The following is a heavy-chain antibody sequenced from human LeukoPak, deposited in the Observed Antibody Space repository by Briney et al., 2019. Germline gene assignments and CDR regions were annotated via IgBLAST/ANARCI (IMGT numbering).Heavy chain of an antibody. Sequence: GASLQISCKGSGYSFTSYWIGWVRPMPGKGLEWTGIIYPGDSDTRYSPSFQGQVTISADKSISTAYLQWSSLKASDTAIYYCARQELTDYNWFDPWGQGTLVTVSS. D-gene: IGHD1-26*01. CDR3: ARQELTDYNWFDP. V-gene: IGHV5-51*01. CDR1: GYSFTSYW. CDR2: IYPGDSDT. J-gene: IGHJ5*02.